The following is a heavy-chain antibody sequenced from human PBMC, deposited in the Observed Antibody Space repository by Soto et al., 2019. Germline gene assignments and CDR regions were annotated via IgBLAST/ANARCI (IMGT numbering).Heavy chain of an antibody. CDR3: ATDVKILWFGESYGMDV. CDR2: ISGSGGST. V-gene: IGHV3-23*01. Sequence: EVQLLESGGGLVQPGGSLRLSCAASGFTFSSYAMSWVRQAPGKGLEWVSAISGSGGSTYYADSVKGRFTISRDNSKNTLYLQMNSLRAEDTAVYYCATDVKILWFGESYGMDVWGQGTTVTVSS. D-gene: IGHD3-10*01. J-gene: IGHJ6*02. CDR1: GFTFSSYA.